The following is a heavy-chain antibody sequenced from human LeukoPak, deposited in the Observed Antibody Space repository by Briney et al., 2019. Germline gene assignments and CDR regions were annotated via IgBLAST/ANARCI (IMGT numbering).Heavy chain of an antibody. J-gene: IGHJ6*03. CDR3: ARDLARRYYYYYMDV. Sequence: ASVKVSCKASGYTFTGYYMHWVRQAPGQGLEWMGRINPNSGGTNYAQKFQGRVTMTRDTSISTAYTELSRLRSDDTAVYYCARDLARRYYYYYMDVWGKGTTVTVSS. D-gene: IGHD3-3*02. CDR1: GYTFTGYY. V-gene: IGHV1-2*06. CDR2: INPNSGGT.